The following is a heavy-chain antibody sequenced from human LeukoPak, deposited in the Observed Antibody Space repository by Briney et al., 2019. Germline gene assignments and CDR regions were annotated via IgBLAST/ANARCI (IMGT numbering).Heavy chain of an antibody. CDR3: ARQPPYYYGLDV. J-gene: IGHJ6*02. CDR1: GGSIRSSSYY. V-gene: IGHV4-39*01. CDR2: IYYSGST. Sequence: SETLSLTCTVSGGSIRSSSYYWGWIRQPPGKGLEWIGNIYYSGSTYYNPSLESRLTISVDTSKNQFSLKLSSVTAADTAVYYCARQPPYYYGLDVWGQGTTVTVSS.